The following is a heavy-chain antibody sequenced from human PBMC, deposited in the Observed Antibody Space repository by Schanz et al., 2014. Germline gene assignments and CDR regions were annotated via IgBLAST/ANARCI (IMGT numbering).Heavy chain of an antibody. CDR3: ARGIGGYGANNYFDY. Sequence: QVQLVQSGAEVKKPGASVRVSCKASGYTFTSYGISWVRQAPGQGLEWMGWISAYNGNTKYPQKLQGRVTITRDTSASTAYMELSSLRSEDTAVYSCARGIGGYGANNYFDYWGQGTLVTVPS. D-gene: IGHD5-12*01. J-gene: IGHJ4*02. V-gene: IGHV1-18*01. CDR1: GYTFTSYG. CDR2: ISAYNGNT.